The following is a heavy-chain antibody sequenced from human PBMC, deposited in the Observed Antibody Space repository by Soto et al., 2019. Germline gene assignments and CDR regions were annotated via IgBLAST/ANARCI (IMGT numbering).Heavy chain of an antibody. CDR1: GFTFSSYG. CDR3: AKDGREGKGFWSGYQGLNFDY. Sequence: QVQLVESGGGVVQPGRSLRLSCAASGFTFSSYGMHWVRQAPGKGLEWVAVISYDGSNKYYADSVKGRFTISRDNSKNTLYLQMNSLRAEDTAVYYCAKDGREGKGFWSGYQGLNFDYWGQGTLVTVSS. CDR2: ISYDGSNK. D-gene: IGHD3-3*01. V-gene: IGHV3-30*18. J-gene: IGHJ4*02.